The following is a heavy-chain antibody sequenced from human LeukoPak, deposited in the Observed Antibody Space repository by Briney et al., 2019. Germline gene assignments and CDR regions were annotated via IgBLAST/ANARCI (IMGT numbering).Heavy chain of an antibody. V-gene: IGHV3-30*03. CDR3: ARHGSSGLFWAFDI. D-gene: IGHD6-19*01. CDR1: GFTFSSYG. CDR2: ISYDGSNK. J-gene: IGHJ3*02. Sequence: GRSLRLSCAASGFTFSSYGMHWVRQAPGKGLEWVAVISYDGSNKYYADSVKGRFTISRDNSKNTLYLQMNSLRAEDTAVYYCARHGSSGLFWAFDIWGQGTMVTVSS.